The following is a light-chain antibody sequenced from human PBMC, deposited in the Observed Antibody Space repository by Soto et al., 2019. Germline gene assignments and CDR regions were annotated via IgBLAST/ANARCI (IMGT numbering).Light chain of an antibody. CDR1: QSVSTRY. CDR3: QQFGTSPLVT. Sequence: EIVLTQSPGTLSLSPGERATLSCRASQSVSTRYLAWYQQKPGQAPRLLIHGVSSRATGIPDRFSGSVSGTDFILTISRLEPEDFAVYDGQQFGTSPLVTFGPGTKVDI. J-gene: IGKJ3*01. V-gene: IGKV3-20*01. CDR2: GVS.